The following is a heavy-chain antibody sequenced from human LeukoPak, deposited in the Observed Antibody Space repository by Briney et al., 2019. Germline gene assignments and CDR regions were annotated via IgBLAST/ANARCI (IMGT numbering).Heavy chain of an antibody. Sequence: GGSLRLSCAASGFTFSSYGMNWVRQAPGKGLEWVSSISGSGGNTDYADSVKGRFTISRDNSKNTLYLQMNSLRAEDTSVYYCAKNVLTDYYPSFDYWGQGTLVTVSS. J-gene: IGHJ4*02. CDR2: ISGSGGNT. V-gene: IGHV3-23*01. CDR3: AKNVLTDYYPSFDY. CDR1: GFTFSSYG. D-gene: IGHD3-9*01.